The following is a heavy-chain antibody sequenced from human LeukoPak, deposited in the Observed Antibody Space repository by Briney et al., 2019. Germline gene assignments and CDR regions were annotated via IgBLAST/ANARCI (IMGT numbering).Heavy chain of an antibody. D-gene: IGHD3-22*01. CDR1: GGSISSSSYY. CDR3: ARVGSGYYAHFDY. J-gene: IGHJ4*02. V-gene: IGHV4-39*01. Sequence: SETLSLTCTVSGGSISSSSYYWGWIRQPPGKGLEWIGSIYYSGSTYYNPSLKSRVTISVDTSKNQFSLKLGSVTAADTAVYYCARVGSGYYAHFDYWGQGTLVTVSS. CDR2: IYYSGST.